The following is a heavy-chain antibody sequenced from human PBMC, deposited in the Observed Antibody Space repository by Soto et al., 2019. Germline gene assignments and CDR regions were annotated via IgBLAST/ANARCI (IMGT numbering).Heavy chain of an antibody. Sequence: QVQLVESGGGVVQPGRSLRLSCAASGFTFSSYGMHWVRQAPGKGLEWVAVIWYDGSNKYYADSVKGRFTISRDNSKNTLYLQMNSLRAEDTAVYYCARGGTTMGCDYWGQGTLVTVSS. J-gene: IGHJ4*02. CDR1: GFTFSSYG. CDR2: IWYDGSNK. CDR3: ARGGTTMGCDY. V-gene: IGHV3-33*01. D-gene: IGHD5-12*01.